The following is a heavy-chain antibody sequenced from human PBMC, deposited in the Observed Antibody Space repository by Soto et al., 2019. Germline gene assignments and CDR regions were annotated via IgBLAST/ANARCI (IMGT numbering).Heavy chain of an antibody. CDR2: ISDSGATK. CDR1: GFTFSNCG. J-gene: IGHJ6*02. CDR3: ARCSRNSCYSYGVDV. D-gene: IGHD2-15*01. V-gene: IGHV3-48*02. Sequence: GGSLRLSCAASGFTFSNCGMNWVRQTPGKGLEWVSYISDSGATKHYADSVKGRFPITRDNGKDSLYLQMNSLRDEDTAVYFCARCSRNSCYSYGVDVWGQGATVTVSS.